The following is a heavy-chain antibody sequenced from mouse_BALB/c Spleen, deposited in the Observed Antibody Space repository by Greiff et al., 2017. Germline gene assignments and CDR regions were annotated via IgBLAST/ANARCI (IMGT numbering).Heavy chain of an antibody. D-gene: IGHD4-1*02. Sequence: QVQLQQSGAELAKPGASVKMSCKASGYTFTSYWMHWVKQRPGQGLEWIGYINPSTGYTEYNQKFKDKATLTADKSSSTAYMQLSSLTSEDSAVYYCASLNWEGFAYWGQGTLVTVSA. CDR3: ASLNWEGFAY. J-gene: IGHJ3*01. V-gene: IGHV1-7*01. CDR2: INPSTGYT. CDR1: GYTFTSYW.